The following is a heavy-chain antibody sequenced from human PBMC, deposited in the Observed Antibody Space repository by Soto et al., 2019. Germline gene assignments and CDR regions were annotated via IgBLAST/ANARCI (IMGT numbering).Heavy chain of an antibody. Sequence: SETLSLTCAVSGDSISSGGYSWSWIRQPPGKGLEWIGYIYHSGSTYYNPSLKSRVTISVDRSKNQVYLNLSSVTAADTAVYYCARRWGPTFDFWGQGTLVTVSS. CDR3: ARRWGPTFDF. J-gene: IGHJ4*02. V-gene: IGHV4-30-2*02. D-gene: IGHD1-26*01. CDR2: IYHSGST. CDR1: GDSISSGGYS.